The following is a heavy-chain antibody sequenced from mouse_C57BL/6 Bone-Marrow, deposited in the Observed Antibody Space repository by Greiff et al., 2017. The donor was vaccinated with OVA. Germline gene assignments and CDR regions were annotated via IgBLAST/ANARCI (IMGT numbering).Heavy chain of an antibody. CDR3: KRAREGVALDGVDY. Sequence: VQLQQSGTVLARPGASVKMSCKTSGYTFTSYWMHWVKQRPGQGLEWIGAIYPGSSDTNYNQKFKGKAKLTAVTSASTAYMQLSSLTTEDSAVYDCKRAREGVALDGVDYWGQGTTLTVSS. J-gene: IGHJ2*01. V-gene: IGHV1-5*01. CDR2: IYPGSSDT. CDR1: GYTFTSYW.